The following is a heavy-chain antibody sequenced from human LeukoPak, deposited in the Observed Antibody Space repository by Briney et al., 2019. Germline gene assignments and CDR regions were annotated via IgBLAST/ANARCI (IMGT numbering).Heavy chain of an antibody. D-gene: IGHD3-10*01. CDR1: GFTFSNYK. CDR2: ISSSGSII. V-gene: IGHV3-48*03. CDR3: ARDFGYF. Sequence: GGSLRLSCATSGFTFSNYKMNWVREAPGKGLEWVSYISSSGSIIYYSDSVKGRFTISRDNAKNSLYLQMNSLRAEDTAVYYCARDFGYFWGQGILVTVSS. J-gene: IGHJ4*02.